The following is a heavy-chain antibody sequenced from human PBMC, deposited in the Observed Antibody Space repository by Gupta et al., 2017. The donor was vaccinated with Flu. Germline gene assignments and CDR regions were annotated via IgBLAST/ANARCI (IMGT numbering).Heavy chain of an antibody. J-gene: IGHJ4*02. CDR2: IGTAGDT. D-gene: IGHD6-13*01. CDR1: GFTFSSYD. CDR3: ARGITMAAAGTAEPYYFDY. Sequence: EVQLVESGGGLVQPGGSLRLSCAASGFTFSSYDMHWVRQATGKGLEWVSAIGTAGDTYYPGSVKGRFTISRENAKNSLYLQMNSLRAGDTAVYYCARGITMAAAGTAEPYYFDYWGQGTLVTVSS. V-gene: IGHV3-13*04.